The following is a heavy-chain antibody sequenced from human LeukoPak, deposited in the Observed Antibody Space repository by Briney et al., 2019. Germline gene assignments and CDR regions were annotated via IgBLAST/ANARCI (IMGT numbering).Heavy chain of an antibody. J-gene: IGHJ4*02. V-gene: IGHV4-4*07. CDR2: IYTSGST. Sequence: SETLSLTCTVSGGSISSYYWSWIRQPAGKGLEWIGRIYTSGSTNYNPSLKGRVTMSVDTSKNQFSLKLSSVTAADTAVYYCARSPDSSGYLDYWGQGTLVTVSS. D-gene: IGHD3-22*01. CDR1: GGSISSYY. CDR3: ARSPDSSGYLDY.